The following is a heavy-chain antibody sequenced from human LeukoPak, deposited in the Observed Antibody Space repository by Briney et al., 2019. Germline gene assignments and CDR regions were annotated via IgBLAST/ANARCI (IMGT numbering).Heavy chain of an antibody. V-gene: IGHV4-61*02. CDR2: IYTSGST. CDR1: ADSINSGSYY. CDR3: ARKFQHFSSWYHHFDY. Sequence: SQTLSLTCTVSADSINSGSYYWTWIRQPAGKELEWIGRIYTSGSTKYNPSLKSRVTISVDTSKNQFSLKLSSVTAADTAVYYCARKFQHFSSWYHHFDYWGQGTLATVSS. D-gene: IGHD6-13*01. J-gene: IGHJ4*02.